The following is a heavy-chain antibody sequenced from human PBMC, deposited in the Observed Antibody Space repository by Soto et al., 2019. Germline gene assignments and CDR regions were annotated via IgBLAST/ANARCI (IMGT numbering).Heavy chain of an antibody. J-gene: IGHJ6*02. D-gene: IGHD2-2*01. V-gene: IGHV3-15*07. CDR3: TTVPPDIVVVPAATDFYYYYGMDV. Sequence: GGSLRLSCAASGFTFSNAWMNWVRQAPGKGLEWVGRIKSKTDGGTTDYAAPVKGRFTISRDDSKNTLYLQMNSLKTEDTAVYYCTTVPPDIVVVPAATDFYYYYGMDVWGQGTTVTVSS. CDR2: IKSKTDGGTT. CDR1: GFTFSNAW.